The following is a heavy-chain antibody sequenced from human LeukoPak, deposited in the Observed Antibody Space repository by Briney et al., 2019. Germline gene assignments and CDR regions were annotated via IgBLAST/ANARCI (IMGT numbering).Heavy chain of an antibody. CDR3: ASTAEEVYCTNGVCYSANDAFDI. Sequence: ASVKVSCKASGYTFTSYYMHWVRQAPGQGLEWMGIINPSGGRTSYAQKFQGRITMTTDASTSTAYMELRSLRSDDTAVYYWASTAEEVYCTNGVCYSANDAFDIWGQGTMVTVSS. CDR1: GYTFTSYY. D-gene: IGHD2-8*01. V-gene: IGHV1-46*01. J-gene: IGHJ3*02. CDR2: INPSGGRT.